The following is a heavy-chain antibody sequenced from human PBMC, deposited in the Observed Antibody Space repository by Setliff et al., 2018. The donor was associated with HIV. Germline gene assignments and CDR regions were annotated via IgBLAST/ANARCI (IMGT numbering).Heavy chain of an antibody. CDR2: TRTKAYGGTT. CDR1: GFTFGDYP. D-gene: IGHD4-17*01. Sequence: GGSLRLSCTTSGFTFGDYPMGWFRQAPGKGLEWVSFTRTKAYGGTTEYAASVEGRFSISRDDSKSIVYLQMNSLRTEDTAVYYCTRGGRPTDEYVWFDPWGQGTLVTVSS. J-gene: IGHJ5*02. CDR3: TRGGRPTDEYVWFDP. V-gene: IGHV3-49*03.